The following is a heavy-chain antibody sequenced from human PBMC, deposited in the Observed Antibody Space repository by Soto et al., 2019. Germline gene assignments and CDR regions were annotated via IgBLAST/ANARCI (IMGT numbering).Heavy chain of an antibody. D-gene: IGHD4-4*01. CDR2: IIPISSTT. Sequence: QVQLVQSGAEVKNPGSSVRVSCKVSGGPFSNYGLSWVRQAPGQGLEWMGGIIPISSTTYSTQTFRGRVTFSADQSTSTAYMELHSLTSKDTAVYYCARDASDGLQVYFVSWGQGTLVTVSS. CDR1: GGPFSNYG. V-gene: IGHV1-69*01. J-gene: IGHJ4*02. CDR3: ARDASDGLQVYFVS.